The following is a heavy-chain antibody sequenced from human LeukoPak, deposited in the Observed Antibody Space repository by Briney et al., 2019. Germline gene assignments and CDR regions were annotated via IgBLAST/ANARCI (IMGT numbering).Heavy chain of an antibody. CDR3: ARGGRRYCSGGSCYSHY. D-gene: IGHD2-15*01. Sequence: GASVKVSCKASGYTFTSYGISWVRQAPGQGLEWMGWISAYNGNTNYAQKLQGRVTMTTDTSTSTAYMELRSLRSDDTAVYYCARGGRRYCSGGSCYSHYWGQGTLVTVSS. J-gene: IGHJ4*02. V-gene: IGHV1-18*01. CDR2: ISAYNGNT. CDR1: GYTFTSYG.